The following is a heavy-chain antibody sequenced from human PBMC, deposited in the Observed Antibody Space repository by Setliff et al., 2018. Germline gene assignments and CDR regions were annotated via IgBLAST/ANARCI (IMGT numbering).Heavy chain of an antibody. J-gene: IGHJ4*02. CDR3: ARDHGGYNSLDY. CDR2: IWDDGGKK. D-gene: IGHD5-12*01. CDR1: GFTFSTYR. Sequence: GGSLRLSCAASGFTFSTYRMHWVRQAPGKGLEWVAVIWDDGGKKYHADSVKGRFTISRDNSKNTLYLQMNSLRPEDTAVYYCARDHGGYNSLDYWGQGTLVTVSS. V-gene: IGHV3-33*08.